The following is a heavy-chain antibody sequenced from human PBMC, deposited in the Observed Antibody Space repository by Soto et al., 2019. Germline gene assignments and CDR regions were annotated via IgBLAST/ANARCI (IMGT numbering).Heavy chain of an antibody. V-gene: IGHV4-31*03. CDR3: ARVKGGTTRRAFDS. Sequence: QVQLQESGPGLVKPSQTLSLTCTVSGDSISSGGYYWSWIRPHPGKGLEGIGYIYDNGGAYYSPSLRGRVVISLDRSENQFSLRLGSVTAADTAVYYCARVKGGTTRRAFDSWGQGTLVTVSS. CDR2: IYDNGGA. CDR1: GDSISSGGYY. D-gene: IGHD1-7*01. J-gene: IGHJ4*02.